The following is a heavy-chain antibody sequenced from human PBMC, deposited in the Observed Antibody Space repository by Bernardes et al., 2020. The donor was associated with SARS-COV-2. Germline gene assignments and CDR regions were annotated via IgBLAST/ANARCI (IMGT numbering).Heavy chain of an antibody. D-gene: IGHD4-17*01. CDR1: GYTFTSYD. CDR3: AIRWVSTVTYYYYYYGMDV. J-gene: IGHJ6*02. Sequence: ASVKVSCMASGYTFTSYDINWVRQATGQGLEWMGWMNPNSGNTGYAQKFQGRVTMTRNTSISTAYMELSSLRSEDTAVYYCAIRWVSTVTYYYYYYGMDVWGQGTTVTVSS. CDR2: MNPNSGNT. V-gene: IGHV1-8*01.